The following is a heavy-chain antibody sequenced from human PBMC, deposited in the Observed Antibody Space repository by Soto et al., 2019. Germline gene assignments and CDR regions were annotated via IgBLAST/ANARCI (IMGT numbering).Heavy chain of an antibody. J-gene: IGHJ4*02. CDR3: ARHPTFSGWEYYFDY. CDR1: GDSVSSSHYY. D-gene: IGHD6-19*01. CDR2: VYYSGST. V-gene: IGHV4-39*01. Sequence: SETLSLTCTVSGDSVSSSHYYWGWIRLPPGKGLEWIGSVYYSGSTYYNPSLKSRVTLSVDTSKNQFSMKLSSVTAADAAFFYCARHPTFSGWEYYFDYWGQGTLVTVSS.